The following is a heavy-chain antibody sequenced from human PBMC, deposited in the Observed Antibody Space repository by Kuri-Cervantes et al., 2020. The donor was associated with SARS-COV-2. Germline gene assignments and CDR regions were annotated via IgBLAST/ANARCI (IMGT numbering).Heavy chain of an antibody. CDR3: ASWGRDMTTVTWVDY. Sequence: ASVKVSCKASAYTFTSYGISWVRQAPGQELEWMAWIDCYNGRTEYARTLQGRLTVTTDASTSTAYMELRSLRSDDTAVYYCASWGRDMTTVTWVDYWGQGTLVTVSS. J-gene: IGHJ4*02. CDR1: AYTFTSYG. V-gene: IGHV1-18*01. CDR2: IDCYNGRT. D-gene: IGHD4-17*01.